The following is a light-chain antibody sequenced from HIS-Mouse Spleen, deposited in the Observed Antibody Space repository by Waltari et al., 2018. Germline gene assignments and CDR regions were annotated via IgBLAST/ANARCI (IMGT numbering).Light chain of an antibody. CDR3: SSYTSSSTRV. V-gene: IGLV2-14*03. Sequence: QSALTQPASVSGSPGQSITISCTGTRSHVGSYHSVSWYQQHPGKAPKLMIYDVSNRPSGVSNRFSGSKSGNTASLTISGLQAEDEADYYCSSYTSSSTRVFGGGTKLTVL. J-gene: IGLJ3*02. CDR2: DVS. CDR1: RSHVGSYHS.